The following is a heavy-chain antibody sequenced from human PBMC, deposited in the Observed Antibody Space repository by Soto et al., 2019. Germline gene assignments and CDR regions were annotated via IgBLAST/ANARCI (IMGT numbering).Heavy chain of an antibody. Sequence: GVSVSSGDYYWSWIRQPPGKGLEWIGYIYYSGSTNYNPSLKSRVTISVDTSKNQFSLKLSSVTAADTAVYYCASRTHYYDSSGYYSKREYYFDYWGQGTLVTVSS. V-gene: IGHV4-61*08. CDR2: IYYSGST. CDR1: GVSVSSGDYY. J-gene: IGHJ4*02. D-gene: IGHD3-22*01. CDR3: ASRTHYYDSSGYYSKREYYFDY.